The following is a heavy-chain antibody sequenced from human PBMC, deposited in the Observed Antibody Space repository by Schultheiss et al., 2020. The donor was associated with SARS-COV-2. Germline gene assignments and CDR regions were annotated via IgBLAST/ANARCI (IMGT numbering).Heavy chain of an antibody. V-gene: IGHV3-7*03. CDR2: IKQDGSEK. CDR1: GFTFSSYW. CDR3: ARVLYSFDY. J-gene: IGHJ4*02. D-gene: IGHD1-26*01. Sequence: GESLKISCAASGFTFSSYWMSWVRQAPGKGLEWVANIKQDGSEKYYVDSVKGRFTISRDNAKNSLYLQMNSLRAEDTAVYYCARVLYSFDYWGQGTLVTVSS.